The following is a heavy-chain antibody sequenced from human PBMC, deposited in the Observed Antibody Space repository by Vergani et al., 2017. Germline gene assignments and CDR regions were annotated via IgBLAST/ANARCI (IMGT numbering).Heavy chain of an antibody. CDR1: GGSFSGYY. CDR3: ARGGDIVVVVAAGWFDP. D-gene: IGHD2-15*01. V-gene: IGHV4-34*01. CDR2: INHSGST. J-gene: IGHJ5*02. Sequence: QVQLQQWGAGLLKPSETLSLTCAVYGGSFSGYYWNWIRQPPGKGLEWIGEINHSGSTNYNPSLKSRVTISVDTSKNQFSLKLSSVTGADTAVYYCARGGDIVVVVAAGWFDPWGQGTLVTVSS.